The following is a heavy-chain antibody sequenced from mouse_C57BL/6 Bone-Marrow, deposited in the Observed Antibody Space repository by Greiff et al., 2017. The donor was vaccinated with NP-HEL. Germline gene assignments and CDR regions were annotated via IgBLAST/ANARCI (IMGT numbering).Heavy chain of an antibody. CDR1: GFTFSSYG. Sequence: EVKLVESGGDLVKPGGSLKLSCAASGFTFSSYGMSWVRQTPDKRLEWVATISSGGSYTYYPDSVKGRFTISRDNAKNTLYLQMSSLKSEDTAMYYCARVYYDYVPFAYWGQGTLVTVSA. D-gene: IGHD2-4*01. CDR2: ISSGGSYT. J-gene: IGHJ3*01. CDR3: ARVYYDYVPFAY. V-gene: IGHV5-6*01.